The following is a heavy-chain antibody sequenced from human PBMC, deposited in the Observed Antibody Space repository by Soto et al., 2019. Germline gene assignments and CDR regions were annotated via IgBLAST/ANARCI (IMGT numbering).Heavy chain of an antibody. J-gene: IGHJ6*02. D-gene: IGHD3-3*01. CDR1: GGTFSSYA. CDR3: ARGPYEFWSGYYRPDFHSGMDV. V-gene: IGHV1-69*13. Sequence: ASVKVSCKASGGTFSSYAISWVRQAPGQGLEWMGGIINIFGTANYAQKFQGRVTITADESTSTAHMELSSLRSEDTAVYYCARGPYEFWSGYYRPDFHSGMDVWGQGTTVTVSS. CDR2: IINIFGTA.